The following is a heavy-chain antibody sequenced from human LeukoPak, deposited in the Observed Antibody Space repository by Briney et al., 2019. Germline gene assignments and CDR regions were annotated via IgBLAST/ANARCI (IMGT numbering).Heavy chain of an antibody. CDR1: EFTFSSYA. CDR3: ARVLVEDYGDYYGMDV. CDR2: ISYDGSNK. J-gene: IGHJ6*02. Sequence: GGSLRLSCAASEFTFSSYAMHWVRQAPGKGLEWVAVISYDGSNKYYADSVKGRFTISRDNSKNTLYLQMNSLRAEDTAVYYCARVLVEDYGDYYGMDVWGQGTTVTVSS. V-gene: IGHV3-30*04. D-gene: IGHD4-17*01.